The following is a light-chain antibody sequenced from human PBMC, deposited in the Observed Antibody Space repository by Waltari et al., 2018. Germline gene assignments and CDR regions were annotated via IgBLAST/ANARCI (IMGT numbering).Light chain of an antibody. CDR2: EGS. J-gene: IGLJ1*01. CDR3: CSYAGSPFV. Sequence: QSALTQPASVSGSPGQSITISCTGTRSDVGIYNLVSWYQQHPGKAPKLLIYEGSKRASGVSNRFSGSKTGNTASRTICGLQAEDEAHYYCCSYAGSPFVFGTGTKVTVL. CDR1: RSDVGIYNL. V-gene: IGLV2-23*01.